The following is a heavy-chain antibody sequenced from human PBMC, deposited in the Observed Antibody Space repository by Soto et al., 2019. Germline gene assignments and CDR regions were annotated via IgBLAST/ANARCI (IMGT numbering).Heavy chain of an antibody. CDR1: GGTFSSYT. Sequence: SVKVSCKASGGTFSSYTISWVRQAPGQGLEWMGRIIPILGIANYAQKFQGRVTITADKSTSTAYMELSSLRSEDTAVYYCAGASMAGGRVFDYWGQGTLVTVSS. CDR3: AGASMAGGRVFDY. D-gene: IGHD6-19*01. CDR2: IIPILGIA. V-gene: IGHV1-69*02. J-gene: IGHJ4*02.